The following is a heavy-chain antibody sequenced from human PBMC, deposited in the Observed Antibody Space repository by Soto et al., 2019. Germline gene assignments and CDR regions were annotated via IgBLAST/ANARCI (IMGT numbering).Heavy chain of an antibody. Sequence: PSETLSLTCSVSGGSISSGYHWSWLRQRAGKGLEWLGYIYYSVSTYYKPSLKSRLSMSVTTSTAQFSLRLSSVTAADTAMYYCARFAKEENQKVGSWQYFDYWGPGTLVTVS. V-gene: IGHV4-31*03. CDR1: GGSISSGYH. CDR3: ARFAKEENQKVGSWQYFDY. CDR2: IYYSVST. J-gene: IGHJ4*02. D-gene: IGHD2-15*01.